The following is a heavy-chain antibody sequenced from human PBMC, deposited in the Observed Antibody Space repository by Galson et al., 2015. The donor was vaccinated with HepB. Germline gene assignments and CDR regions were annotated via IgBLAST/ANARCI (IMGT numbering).Heavy chain of an antibody. CDR1: GGSISTHY. D-gene: IGHD5-12*01. Sequence: ETLSLTCTVSGGSISTHYWGWIRQTPGKGLEWIGFIYYTGNTNYNPSLKSRVTLSVDTSKNQFSLNLSSVTAADTAIYYCTRGGYSGYDWDYWGQGTLVTVSS. J-gene: IGHJ4*02. V-gene: IGHV4-59*11. CDR2: IYYTGNT. CDR3: TRGGYSGYDWDY.